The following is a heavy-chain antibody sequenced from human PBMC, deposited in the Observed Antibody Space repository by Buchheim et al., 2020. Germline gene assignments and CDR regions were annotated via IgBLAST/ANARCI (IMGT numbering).Heavy chain of an antibody. CDR3: ALGVSSIAAAGNNWFDP. V-gene: IGHV4-39*07. CDR1: GGSISSSSYY. CDR2: IYYSGST. D-gene: IGHD6-13*01. J-gene: IGHJ5*02. Sequence: QLQLQESGPGLVKPSETLSLTCTVSGGSISSSSYYWGWIRQPPGKGLEWIGGIYYSGSTYYNPSPKSRVTISVDTSKNQFSLKLSSVTAADTAVYYCALGVSSIAAAGNNWFDPWGQGTL.